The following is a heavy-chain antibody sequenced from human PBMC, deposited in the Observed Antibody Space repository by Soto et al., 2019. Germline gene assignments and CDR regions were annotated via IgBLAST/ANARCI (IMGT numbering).Heavy chain of an antibody. V-gene: IGHV3-7*04. CDR2: IKQDGSEK. Sequence: EVQLVESGGGLVQPGGSLRLSCAASGFTFNSYWMTWVRQAPGKGLEWVANIKQDGSEKYYVDSVKGRFTISRDNAKNSLFLQMNSLRAKDTAVYHCARGWGLDPWGQGTLVTVSS. J-gene: IGHJ5*02. CDR1: GFTFNSYW. D-gene: IGHD1-26*01. CDR3: ARGWGLDP.